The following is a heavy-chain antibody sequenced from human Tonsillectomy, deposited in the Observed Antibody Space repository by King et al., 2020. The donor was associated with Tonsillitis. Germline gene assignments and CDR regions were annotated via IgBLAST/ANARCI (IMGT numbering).Heavy chain of an antibody. CDR1: GGSISSYY. J-gene: IGHJ2*01. CDR3: ARVGFMDWYFDL. CDR2: IYTSGST. D-gene: IGHD2-15*01. Sequence: HVQLQESGPGLVKPSETLSLTCTVSGGSISSYYWSWIRQPAGKGLEWIGLEWFGRIYTSGSTNYNPSLKSRVTMSVDTSKNQFSLMLRSVNAADTAVYYCARVGFMDWYFDLWGGGTLVTVSA. V-gene: IGHV4-4*07.